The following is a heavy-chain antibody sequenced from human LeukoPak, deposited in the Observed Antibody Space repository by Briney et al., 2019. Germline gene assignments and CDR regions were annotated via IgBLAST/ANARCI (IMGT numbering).Heavy chain of an antibody. D-gene: IGHD3-10*01. CDR1: GGSISSYY. J-gene: IGHJ5*02. CDR2: IYYSGST. Sequence: SETLSLTCTVSGGSISSYYWSWIRQPPGKGLEWIGYIYYSGSTNYKPSLRSRVTISVDTSKNQFSLKLSSVTAADTAVYYCARGGYYGSGNDFRFDPWGQGTLVTVSS. V-gene: IGHV4-59*01. CDR3: ARGGYYGSGNDFRFDP.